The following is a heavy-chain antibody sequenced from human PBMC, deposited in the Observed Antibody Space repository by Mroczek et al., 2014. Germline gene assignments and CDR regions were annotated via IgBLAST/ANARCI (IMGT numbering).Heavy chain of an antibody. CDR2: ISAYNGNT. J-gene: IGHJ4*02. CDR1: GYTFTSYG. CDR3: ARDILEWLPEAKRFDY. D-gene: IGHD6-19*01. V-gene: IGHV1-18*01. Sequence: QVQLVQSGAEVKKPGASVKVSCKASGYTFTSYGISWVRQAPGQGLEWMGWISAYNGNTNYAQKLQGRVTMTTDTSTSTAYMELRSLRSDDTAVYYCARDILEWLPEAKRFDYVGPGNPWSTVSS.